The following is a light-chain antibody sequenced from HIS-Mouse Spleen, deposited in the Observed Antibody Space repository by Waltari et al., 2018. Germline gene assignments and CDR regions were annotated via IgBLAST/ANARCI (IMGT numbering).Light chain of an antibody. CDR1: ALPKKY. J-gene: IGLJ2*01. V-gene: IGLV3-10*01. Sequence: SYELTQPPSVSVSPGQTARITCSGAALPKKYAYWYQEKSGQAPVLVIYEDSKRPSGIPERCSGSSSGTMATLTISGAQVEDEADYYCYSTDSSGNHRVFGGGTKLTVL. CDR3: YSTDSSGNHRV. CDR2: EDS.